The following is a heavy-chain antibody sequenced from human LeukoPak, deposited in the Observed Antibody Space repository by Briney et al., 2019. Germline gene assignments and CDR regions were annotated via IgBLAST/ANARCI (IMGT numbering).Heavy chain of an antibody. CDR1: GFTFSSYW. Sequence: PGGSLRLSCATSGFTFSSYWMQWVRQAPGKGLVWVSRINSDGSSTSYADSVKGRFTISRDNAKNTLYLQMNSLRAEDTAVYYCARAHNWKYGTFDYWGQGTLVTVSS. CDR3: ARAHNWKYGTFDY. D-gene: IGHD1-7*01. V-gene: IGHV3-74*01. CDR2: INSDGSST. J-gene: IGHJ4*02.